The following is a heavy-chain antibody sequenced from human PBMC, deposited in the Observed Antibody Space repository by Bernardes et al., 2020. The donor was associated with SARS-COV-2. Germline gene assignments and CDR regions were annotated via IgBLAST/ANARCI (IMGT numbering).Heavy chain of an antibody. Sequence: SVKVSCKASGGTFSSYAISWVRQAPGQGLEWMGGIIPIFGTANYAQKFQGRVTITADESTSTAYMELSSLRSEDTAVYYCARDPQYCSGGSCYRAGWFDPWGQGTLVTVSS. J-gene: IGHJ5*02. V-gene: IGHV1-69*13. CDR3: ARDPQYCSGGSCYRAGWFDP. CDR2: IIPIFGTA. D-gene: IGHD2-15*01. CDR1: GGTFSSYA.